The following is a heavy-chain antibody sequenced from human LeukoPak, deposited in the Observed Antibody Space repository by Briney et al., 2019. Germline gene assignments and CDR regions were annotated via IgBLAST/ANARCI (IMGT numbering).Heavy chain of an antibody. J-gene: IGHJ4*02. CDR3: VRTNPWDLTYYFDY. V-gene: IGHV4-61*02. Sequence: PSETLSLTCTVSGDSISSGDYYWSWIRQPARKGLEWIGRISSSGSTNYNPSLKSRVTISVDTSKNQFSLRLTSVTAADTAVYYCVRTNPWDLTYYFDYWGQGTLVTVSS. D-gene: IGHD1-14*01. CDR1: GDSISSGDYY. CDR2: ISSSGST.